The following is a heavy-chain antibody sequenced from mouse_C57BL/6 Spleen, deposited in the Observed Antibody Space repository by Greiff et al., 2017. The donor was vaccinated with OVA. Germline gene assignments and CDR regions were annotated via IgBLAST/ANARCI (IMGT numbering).Heavy chain of an antibody. V-gene: IGHV1-55*01. D-gene: IGHD1-1*01. J-gene: IGHJ2*01. CDR2: IYPGSGST. CDR1: GYTFTSYW. Sequence: QVQLQQPGAELVKPGASVKMSCKASGYTFTSYWITWVKQRPGQGLEWIGDIYPGSGSTNYNEKFKSKATVTVDTSSSTAYMQLSSLTSEDSAVYDCHSGPYYGSFFDYWGQGTTLTVSS. CDR3: HSGPYYGSFFDY.